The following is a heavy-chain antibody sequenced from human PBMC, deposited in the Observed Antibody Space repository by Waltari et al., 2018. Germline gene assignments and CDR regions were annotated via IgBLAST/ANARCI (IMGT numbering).Heavy chain of an antibody. V-gene: IGHV3-23*01. D-gene: IGHD1-1*01. CDR2: ISISGTKL. J-gene: IGHJ4*02. Sequence: EVQLLESGGGCVQPGGSLRRSCVVSGFRFCSSSMSWVRQAPGKGLDWVSSISISGTKLYYADSVKGRFTISRDNSKNALHLQMNSLRAEDTAIYYCAKEIRPNDFWGQGTLVTVSS. CDR3: AKEIRPNDF. CDR1: GFRFCSSS.